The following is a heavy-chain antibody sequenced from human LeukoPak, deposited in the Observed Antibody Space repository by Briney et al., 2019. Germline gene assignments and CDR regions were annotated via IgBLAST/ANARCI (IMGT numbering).Heavy chain of an antibody. CDR1: GDSISSYY. Sequence: SETLSLTCTVSGDSISSYYWSWIRQPPGKGLEWIGYIYHSGSTNYSPSLKSRVTISADTSKDQFSLKLASVTAADTAVYYRATGYSSTWYYFDYWGQGTLVTVSS. D-gene: IGHD6-13*01. CDR3: ATGYSSTWYYFDY. V-gene: IGHV4-59*01. CDR2: IYHSGST. J-gene: IGHJ4*02.